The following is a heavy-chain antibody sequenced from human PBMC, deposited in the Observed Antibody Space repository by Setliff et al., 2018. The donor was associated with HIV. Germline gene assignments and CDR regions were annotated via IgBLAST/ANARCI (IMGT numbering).Heavy chain of an antibody. D-gene: IGHD5-12*01. CDR3: ARMYSGYDWSPAGARTRYFDY. CDR2: IYHSGST. CDR1: GYSISSGYY. Sequence: SETLSLTCAVSGYSISSGYYWGWIRQPPGKGLEWIGSIYHSGSTYYNPSLKSRVTISVDTSKNQFSLKLSSVTAADTAVYYSARMYSGYDWSPAGARTRYFDYWGQGTLVTVSS. J-gene: IGHJ4*02. V-gene: IGHV4-38-2*01.